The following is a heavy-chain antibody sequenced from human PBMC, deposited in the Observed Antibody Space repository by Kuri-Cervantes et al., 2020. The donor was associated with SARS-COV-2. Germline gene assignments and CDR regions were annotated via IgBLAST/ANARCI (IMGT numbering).Heavy chain of an antibody. V-gene: IGHV1-69*04. J-gene: IGHJ4*02. CDR2: IIPIMGTE. D-gene: IGHD6-13*01. CDR3: AAADSTYWYSPEYFDY. Sequence: SVKVSCKASGGTFSSNAISWVRQAPGQGLEWMGRIIPIMGTEKLAQKFQGRVTISVDKSTTTAYMELSSLRSEDTAMYYCAAADSTYWYSPEYFDYWGQGTLVTVSS. CDR1: GGTFSSNA.